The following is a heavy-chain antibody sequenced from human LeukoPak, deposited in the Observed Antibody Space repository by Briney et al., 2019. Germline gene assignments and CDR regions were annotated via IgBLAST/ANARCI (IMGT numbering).Heavy chain of an antibody. D-gene: IGHD3-9*01. CDR1: GFTLSRYW. J-gene: IGHJ4*02. V-gene: IGHV3-7*01. CDR3: ASGGYFDWRPLDY. CDR2: IKQDGVEK. Sequence: VGSLRLSCAASGFTLSRYWMSWVRQAPGKGLEWVANIKQDGVEKNYVDSLRGRLTISRDNVKNSVFLQMNSLRAGDTAVYYCASGGYFDWRPLDYWGQGTLVTVSS.